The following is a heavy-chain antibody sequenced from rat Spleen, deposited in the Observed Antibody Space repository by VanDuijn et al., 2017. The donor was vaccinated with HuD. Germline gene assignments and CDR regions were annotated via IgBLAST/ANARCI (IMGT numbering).Heavy chain of an antibody. CDR1: GFTFSDYY. V-gene: IGHV5-22*01. CDR2: ISYEGSST. D-gene: IGHD3-1*01. Sequence: EVQLVESGGGVVQPGRSLKLSCAASGFTFSDYYMAWVRQAPKKGLEWVASISYEGSSTYYGDSVKGRFTISRDNAKSTLYLQMDSLRSEDTATYYCTTAPSSYWGQGVMVTVSS. CDR3: TTAPSSY. J-gene: IGHJ2*01.